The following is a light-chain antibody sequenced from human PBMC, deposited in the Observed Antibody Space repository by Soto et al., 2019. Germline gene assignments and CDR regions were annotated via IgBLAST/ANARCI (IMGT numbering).Light chain of an antibody. Sequence: EIVLTQSPGTLSLSPGERATLSCRASQSVSSSYLAWYQQKPGQAPRLLIYDASNRATGIPDRFSGSGSGTDLTLTVSRLEPEDFAVYYCQHYGSSPYTFGQGTKLEIK. CDR1: QSVSSSY. CDR3: QHYGSSPYT. CDR2: DAS. V-gene: IGKV3-20*01. J-gene: IGKJ2*01.